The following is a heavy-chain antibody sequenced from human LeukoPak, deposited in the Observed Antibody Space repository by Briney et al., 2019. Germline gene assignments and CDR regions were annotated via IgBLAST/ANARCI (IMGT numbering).Heavy chain of an antibody. J-gene: IGHJ6*03. Sequence: GASMKVSXKASGGTFSTYAISWLRQAPGQGLEWMGGIIPIYGIANYAQKLRGRVTITADESTSTSYMEVNGLRSEDTAVYYCAREATPQTSTLYYYYYYMDVWGNGTPVTVSS. D-gene: IGHD1/OR15-1a*01. CDR1: GGTFSTYA. V-gene: IGHV1-69*13. CDR3: AREATPQTSTLYYYYYYMDV. CDR2: IIPIYGIA.